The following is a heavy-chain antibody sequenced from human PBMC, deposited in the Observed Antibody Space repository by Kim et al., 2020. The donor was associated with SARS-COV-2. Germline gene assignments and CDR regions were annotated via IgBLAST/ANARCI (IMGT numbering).Heavy chain of an antibody. CDR1: GGSISSYY. D-gene: IGHD3-3*01. V-gene: IGHV4-4*07. CDR3: AREGRVTIFGFPSTGIAGMDV. CDR2: IYTSGST. J-gene: IGHJ6*02. Sequence: SETLSLTCTVSGGSISSYYWSWIRQPAGKGLEWIGRIYTSGSTNYNPSLKSRVTMSVDTSRNQFSLKLSSVTAADTAVYYCAREGRVTIFGFPSTGIAGMDVWGQGTAVTVSS.